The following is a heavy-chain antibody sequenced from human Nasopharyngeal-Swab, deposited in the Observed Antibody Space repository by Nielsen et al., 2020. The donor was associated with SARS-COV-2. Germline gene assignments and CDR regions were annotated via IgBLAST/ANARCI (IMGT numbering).Heavy chain of an antibody. Sequence: GESLKISCAASGFPFSTFGMNWVRQAPGKGLEWVSNIWNDGSKKYYVESVEGRFTISRDDSKNTLFLEMNNLRAEDTAVYYCVRDAIAAAGIEYYFDYWGQGTLVTVSS. CDR3: VRDAIAAAGIEYYFDY. J-gene: IGHJ4*02. CDR1: GFPFSTFG. CDR2: IWNDGSKK. D-gene: IGHD6-13*01. V-gene: IGHV3-33*01.